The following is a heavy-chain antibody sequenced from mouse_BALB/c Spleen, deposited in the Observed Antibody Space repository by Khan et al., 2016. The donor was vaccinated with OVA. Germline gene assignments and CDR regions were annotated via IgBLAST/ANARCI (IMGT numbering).Heavy chain of an antibody. J-gene: IGHJ3*01. D-gene: IGHD2-14*01. Sequence: EVPLQESGPSLVKPSQTLSLTCSVTGDSITSGYWSWIRKFPGNKLEYMGYTIYTGYTDYNPSLKSRLALTRHTSTNQYHLQLNSVTTEDTATYYCARSTYRYAFAYWGQGTLVTVSA. CDR3: ARSTYRYAFAY. CDR1: GDSITSGY. V-gene: IGHV3-8*02. CDR2: TIYTGYT.